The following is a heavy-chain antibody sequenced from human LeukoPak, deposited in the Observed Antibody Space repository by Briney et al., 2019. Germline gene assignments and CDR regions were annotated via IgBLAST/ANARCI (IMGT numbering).Heavy chain of an antibody. V-gene: IGHV3-43*01. CDR3: AKDRLRDDSSGYYLD. CDR2: ISWDGGST. CDR1: GFTFDDYT. D-gene: IGHD3-22*01. J-gene: IGHJ4*02. Sequence: PGGSLRLSCAASGFTFDDYTMHWVRQAPGKGLEWVSLISWDGGSTYYADSVKGRFTISRDNSKNSLYLQMNSLRTEDTALYYCAKDRLRDDSSGYYLDWGQGTLVTVSS.